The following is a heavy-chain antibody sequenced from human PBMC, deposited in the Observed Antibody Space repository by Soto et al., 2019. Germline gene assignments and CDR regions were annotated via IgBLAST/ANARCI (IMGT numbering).Heavy chain of an antibody. V-gene: IGHV3-23*01. CDR1: GFTFSSYA. J-gene: IGHJ6*02. CDR3: AKDKVLTAMVSYFWPYGMDV. D-gene: IGHD5-18*01. Sequence: PGGPLRLSCAASGFTFSSYAMRWVRQAPGKGLEWVSAISGSGGSTYYADSVKGRFTISRDNSKNTLYLQMNSLRAEDTAVYYCAKDKVLTAMVSYFWPYGMDVWGQGTTVTVSS. CDR2: ISGSGGST.